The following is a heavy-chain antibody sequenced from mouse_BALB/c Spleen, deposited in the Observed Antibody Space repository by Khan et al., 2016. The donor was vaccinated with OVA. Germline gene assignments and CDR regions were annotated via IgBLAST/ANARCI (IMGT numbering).Heavy chain of an antibody. J-gene: IGHJ2*01. CDR3: ARSGSYAGFDY. CDR2: INTETGEP. D-gene: IGHD2-12*01. V-gene: IGHV9-2-1*01. CDR1: GYTFTDYS. Sequence: QIQLVQSGPELKKPGETVKISCKASGYTFTDYSMHWVKQAPGTGLKWMGWINTETGEPTYADDFKGRFAFSLETSASTAYLQIHNLTTEDAATYFCARSGSYAGFDYWGQGTTLTVSS.